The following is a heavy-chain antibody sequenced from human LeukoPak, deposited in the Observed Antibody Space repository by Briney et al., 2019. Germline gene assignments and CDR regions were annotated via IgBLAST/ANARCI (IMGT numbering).Heavy chain of an antibody. CDR3: AREFRKGWDWFDP. CDR2: IHAGGST. V-gene: IGHV4-4*07. J-gene: IGHJ5*02. CDR1: GGSISSYY. D-gene: IGHD1-26*01. Sequence: SETPSLTCTVSGGSISSYYWSWIRQPAGKGLEWIGRIHAGGSTNYNPSLKSRVTISADTSKNQFSLKLSSVTAADTAVYYCAREFRKGWDWFDPWGQGTLVTVSS.